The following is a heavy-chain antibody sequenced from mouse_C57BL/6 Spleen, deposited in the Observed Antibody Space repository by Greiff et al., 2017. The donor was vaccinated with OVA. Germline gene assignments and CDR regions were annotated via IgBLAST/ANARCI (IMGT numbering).Heavy chain of an antibody. D-gene: IGHD1-1*01. CDR3: ARSTVVVPDY. Sequence: EVKLVESGGGLVQPGGSLSLSCAASGFTFTDYYMSWVRQPPGKALEWLGFIRNKANGYTTEYSASVKGRFTISRDNSQSILYLQMNALRAEDSATYYCARSTVVVPDYWGQGTTLTVSS. CDR1: GFTFTDYY. CDR2: IRNKANGYTT. J-gene: IGHJ2*01. V-gene: IGHV7-3*01.